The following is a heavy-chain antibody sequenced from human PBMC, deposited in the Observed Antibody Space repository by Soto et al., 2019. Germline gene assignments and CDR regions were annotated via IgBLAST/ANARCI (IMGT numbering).Heavy chain of an antibody. J-gene: IGHJ4*02. CDR2: IRSQPYGGTA. CDR3: IGSFPF. V-gene: IGHV3-49*03. CDR1: GFPFGNFL. D-gene: IGHD3-10*01. Sequence: GGSLRLSWTASGFPFGNFLMIWFRQAPGKGMEWVGFIRSQPYGGTAEYAASVRGRFTISRDDSKGIAYLQMNSLQTEDSGVYYCIGSFPFWGQGTLVTVSS.